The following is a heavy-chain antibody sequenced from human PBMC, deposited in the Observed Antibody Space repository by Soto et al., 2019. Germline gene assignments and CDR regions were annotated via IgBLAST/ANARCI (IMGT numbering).Heavy chain of an antibody. CDR2: IIPILGIA. D-gene: IGHD5-18*01. CDR1: GGTFSSYT. V-gene: IGHV1-69*02. Sequence: QVQLVQSGAEVKKPGSSVKVSCKASGGTFSSYTISWVRQAPGQGLEWMGRIIPILGIANYAQKFQGRVKITADKSPSTAYMELRSLRSEDTAVYYCARARRAMVTLYYYYGMDVWGQGTTVTVSS. CDR3: ARARRAMVTLYYYYGMDV. J-gene: IGHJ6*02.